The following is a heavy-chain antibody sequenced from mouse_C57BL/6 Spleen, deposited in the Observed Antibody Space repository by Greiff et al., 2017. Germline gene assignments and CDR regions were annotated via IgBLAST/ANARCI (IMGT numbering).Heavy chain of an antibody. CDR1: GYTFTDYY. CDR3: AREIYYGPFDY. V-gene: IGHV1-26*01. J-gene: IGHJ2*01. Sequence: EVQLQQSGPELVKPGASVKISCKASGYTFTDYYMNWVKQSHGKSLEWIGDINPNNGGTSYNQKFKGKATLTVDKSSSTAYMELRSLTSEDSAVYYCAREIYYGPFDYWGQGTTLTVSS. CDR2: INPNNGGT. D-gene: IGHD2-1*01.